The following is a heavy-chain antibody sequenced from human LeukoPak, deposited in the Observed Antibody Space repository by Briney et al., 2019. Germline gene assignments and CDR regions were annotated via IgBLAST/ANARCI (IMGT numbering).Heavy chain of an antibody. J-gene: IGHJ3*02. CDR2: TSYDGSNK. V-gene: IGHV3-30*04. CDR1: GFTFSSYA. CDR3: ARVDDLDAFDI. D-gene: IGHD2-2*03. Sequence: PGGSLRLSCAASGFTFSSYAMHWVRQAPGKGLEWVAVTSYDGSNKYYADSVKGRFTISRDNSKNTLYLQINSLRPEDTAVYYCARVDDLDAFDIWGQGTLVTVSS.